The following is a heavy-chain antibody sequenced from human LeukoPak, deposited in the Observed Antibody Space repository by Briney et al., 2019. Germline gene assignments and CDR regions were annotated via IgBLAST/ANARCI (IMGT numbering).Heavy chain of an antibody. J-gene: IGHJ4*02. CDR1: GFTFSSYG. Sequence: PGGSLRLSCAASGFTFSSYGMHWVRQAPGKGLEWVAFIRYDGSNKYYADSVKGRFTISRDNSKNTLYLQMNSLRAEDTAVYYCAAGAAATPYYFDYWGQGTLVTVSS. CDR2: IRYDGSNK. D-gene: IGHD2-2*01. V-gene: IGHV3-30*02. CDR3: AAGAAATPYYFDY.